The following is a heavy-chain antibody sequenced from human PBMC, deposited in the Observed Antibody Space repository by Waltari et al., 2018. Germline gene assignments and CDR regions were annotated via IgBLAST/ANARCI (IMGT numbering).Heavy chain of an antibody. V-gene: IGHV3-30*02. CDR3: AREGLRPNTEDYRGNGAYDF. D-gene: IGHD2-8*01. J-gene: IGHJ3*01. CDR2: TGFDERDK. CDR1: GLDFKIYN. Sequence: QVQLVESGGGVVQTGESLRLSCTVSGLDFKIYNMHWIRQTPGRGLEWVPFTGFDERDKHKADSVRGRFIISRDNSKYTLYLDMYSLRPDDSAVYYCAREGLRPNTEDYRGNGAYDFWGRGTKVTVSS.